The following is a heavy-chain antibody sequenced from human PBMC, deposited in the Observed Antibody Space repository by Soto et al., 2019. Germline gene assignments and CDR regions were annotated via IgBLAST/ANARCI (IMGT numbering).Heavy chain of an antibody. CDR2: MNPNSGNT. J-gene: IGHJ3*02. D-gene: IGHD2-15*01. CDR1: GYTFTSYV. CDR3: ARGDGCSGGSCYSINGAFDI. V-gene: IGHV1-8*01. Sequence: KFSFKATGYTFTSYVITWVRQATEQGHKWMGWMNPNSGNTGYAQKFQGRVTMTRNTSISTAYMELSSLRSEDTAVYYCARGDGCSGGSCYSINGAFDIWGQGTMVTVSS.